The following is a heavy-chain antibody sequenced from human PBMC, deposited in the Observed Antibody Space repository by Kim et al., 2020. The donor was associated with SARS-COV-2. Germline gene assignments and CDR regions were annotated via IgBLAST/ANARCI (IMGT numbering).Heavy chain of an antibody. J-gene: IGHJ5*02. Sequence: SVKVSCKASGGTFSSYAISWVRQAPGQGLEWMGRIIPILGIANYAQKFQGRVTITADKSTSTAYMELSSLRSEDTAVYYCARDQRSGSPWENWFDPWGQ. CDR3: ARDQRSGSPWENWFDP. V-gene: IGHV1-69*04. CDR2: IIPILGIA. CDR1: GGTFSSYA. D-gene: IGHD1-26*01.